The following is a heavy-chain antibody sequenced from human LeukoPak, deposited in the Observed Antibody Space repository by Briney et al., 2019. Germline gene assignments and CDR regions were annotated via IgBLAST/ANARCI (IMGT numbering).Heavy chain of an antibody. V-gene: IGHV3-20*04. CDR3: ARVDNIVVVPAASYYFDY. CDR1: GFTFDDYG. CDR2: INWNGGST. Sequence: PGGSLRLSCAASGFTFDDYGMSWVRQAPGKGLEWVSGINWNGGSTGYADSVKGRFTISRDNAKNSLYLQMNSLRAEDTALYYCARVDNIVVVPAASYYFDYWGQGTQVTVSS. J-gene: IGHJ4*02. D-gene: IGHD2-2*01.